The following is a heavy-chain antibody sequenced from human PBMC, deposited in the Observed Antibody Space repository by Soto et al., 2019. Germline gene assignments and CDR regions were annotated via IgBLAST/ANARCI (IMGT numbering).Heavy chain of an antibody. CDR1: GYTFTSYA. V-gene: IGHV1-3*01. Sequence: ASVKVSWKASGYTFTSYAMHWVRQAPGQRLEWMGWINAGNGNTKYSQKFQGRVTITRDTSASTAYMELSSLRSEDTAVYYCGRIAVAGTVYFDYWGQGTLVTVSS. J-gene: IGHJ4*02. D-gene: IGHD6-19*01. CDR2: INAGNGNT. CDR3: GRIAVAGTVYFDY.